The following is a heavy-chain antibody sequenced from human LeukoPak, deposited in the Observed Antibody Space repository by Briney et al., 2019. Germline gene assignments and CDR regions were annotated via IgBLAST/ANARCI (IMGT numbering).Heavy chain of an antibody. Sequence: PGGSLRLSCAASGFTFSSYAMSWVRQAPGKGLEWVSVIYCGGSTYYADSVKGRFTISRDNSKNTLYLQMNSLRAEDTAVYYCARETSGRGGYLSGYWGQGTLVTVSS. J-gene: IGHJ4*02. CDR1: GFTFSSYA. D-gene: IGHD5-12*01. CDR3: ARETSGRGGYLSGY. V-gene: IGHV3-66*01. CDR2: IYCGGST.